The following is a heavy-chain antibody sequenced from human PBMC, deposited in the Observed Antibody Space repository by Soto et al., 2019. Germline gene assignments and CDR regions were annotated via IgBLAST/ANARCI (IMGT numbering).Heavy chain of an antibody. V-gene: IGHV3-30*18. CDR2: ISYDGHNK. CDR3: AKDLQAYGDYTYYYYGMDV. CDR1: GFTFTTFG. Sequence: QVQLVESGGGVVQPGGSLRLSCTASGFTFTTFGIHWVRQAPGKGLEWVALISYDGHNKYYSDSVKGRFTISRDNYKKTLSLQMNSLRAEDTAVYYCAKDLQAYGDYTYYYYGMDVWGQGTTVSVSS. D-gene: IGHD4-17*01. J-gene: IGHJ6*02.